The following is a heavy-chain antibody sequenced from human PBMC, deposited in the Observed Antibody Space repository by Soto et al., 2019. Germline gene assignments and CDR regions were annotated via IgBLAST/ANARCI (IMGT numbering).Heavy chain of an antibody. CDR3: ARDFGRGFVRGAAFDI. CDR2: IWYDGSNK. Sequence: HPGGSLRLSCSASGFTFSSYGMHWVRQAPGKGLEWVAVIWYDGSNKYYADSVKGRFTISRDNSKNTLYLQMNSLRAEDTAVYYCARDFGRGFVRGAAFDIWGQGTMVTVSS. V-gene: IGHV3-33*01. J-gene: IGHJ3*02. D-gene: IGHD2-15*01. CDR1: GFTFSSYG.